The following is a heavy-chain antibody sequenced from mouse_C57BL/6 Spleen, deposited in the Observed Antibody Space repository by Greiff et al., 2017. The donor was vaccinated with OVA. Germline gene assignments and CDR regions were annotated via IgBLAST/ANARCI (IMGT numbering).Heavy chain of an antibody. D-gene: IGHD1-1*01. V-gene: IGHV1-82*01. CDR3: AREDGSRYFDV. CDR2: IYPGDGDT. J-gene: IGHJ1*01. CDR1: GYAFSSSW. Sequence: VKLQESGPELVKPGASVKISCKASGYAFSSSWMNWVKQRPGKGLEWIGRIYPGDGDTNYNGKFKGKATLTADKSSSTAYMQLSSLTSEDSAVYFCAREDGSRYFDVWGSGTTVTVSS.